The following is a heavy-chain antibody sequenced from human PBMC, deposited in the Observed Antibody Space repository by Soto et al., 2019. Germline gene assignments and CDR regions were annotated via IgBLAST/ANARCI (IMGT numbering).Heavy chain of an antibody. CDR3: VRDGTKNLRDRFEP. Sequence: WDTLSLTCNVSGGSLSRYYWSWIRQPPGKGLEWIGRIYATGDTDYNPSLKSRISMSVDMSKKQFSLTLRSVTAADTAIYYCVRDGTKNLRDRFEPWGRGILVTVSS. CDR2: IYATGDT. D-gene: IGHD1-26*01. J-gene: IGHJ5*02. V-gene: IGHV4-4*07. CDR1: GGSLSRYY.